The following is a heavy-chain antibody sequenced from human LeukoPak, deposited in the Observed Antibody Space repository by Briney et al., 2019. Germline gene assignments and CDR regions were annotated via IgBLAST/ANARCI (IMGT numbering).Heavy chain of an antibody. V-gene: IGHV3-21*01. CDR1: GFTFSSYG. Sequence: GGSLRLSCAASGFTFSSYGMSWVRQAPGKGLEWVSSISDSSSFIYYADSMKGRSTISRDNAKNSLYLQMNSLRAEDTAVYYCARDAAVADIDYWGQGTLVTVSS. CDR3: ARDAAVADIDY. J-gene: IGHJ4*02. CDR2: ISDSSSFI. D-gene: IGHD6-19*01.